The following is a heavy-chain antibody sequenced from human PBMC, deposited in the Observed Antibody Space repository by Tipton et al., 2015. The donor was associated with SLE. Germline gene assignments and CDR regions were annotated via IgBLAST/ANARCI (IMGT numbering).Heavy chain of an antibody. D-gene: IGHD2-21*01. Sequence: TLSLTCAVYGGSFSGYYWSAIRQSPGKGLEWIGEIHHSGRTNYNPSLESRVTISVDTSNNQFSLRLDSVTDADTAIYFCARAKSAMGSYDTWGQGAQVTVSS. J-gene: IGHJ5*02. CDR3: ARAKSAMGSYDT. CDR2: IHHSGRT. CDR1: GGSFSGYY. V-gene: IGHV4-34*01.